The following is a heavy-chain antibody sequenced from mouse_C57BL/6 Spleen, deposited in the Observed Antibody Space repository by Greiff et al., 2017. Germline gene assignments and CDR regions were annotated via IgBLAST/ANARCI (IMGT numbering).Heavy chain of an antibody. D-gene: IGHD1-1*01. CDR1: GYTFTSYW. V-gene: IGHV1-55*01. J-gene: IGHJ4*01. CDR2: IYPGSGST. CDR3: ARNYYGSSLDYAMDY. Sequence: QVQLQQPGAELVKPGASVKMSCKASGYTFTSYWITWVKQRPGQGLAWIGDIYPGSGSTNYNEKFKSKGTLTVDTASSTAYMQLSSLTSEDSAVYYCARNYYGSSLDYAMDYWGQGTSVTVSS.